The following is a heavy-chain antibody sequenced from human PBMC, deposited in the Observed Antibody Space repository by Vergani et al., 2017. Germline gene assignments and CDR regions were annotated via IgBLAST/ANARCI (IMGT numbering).Heavy chain of an antibody. Sequence: EVQLVESGGGLVKPGGSLRLSCAASGFTFSSSSMNWVRQAPGKGLEWVSSISSSSSYIYYADSVKGRFTISRDNAKNSLYLQMNSLRAEDTAVYYCARSDFWSGYTPKYYYYYYMDVWGKGTTVTVSS. J-gene: IGHJ6*03. V-gene: IGHV3-21*01. CDR2: ISSSSSYI. CDR3: ARSDFWSGYTPKYYYYYYMDV. CDR1: GFTFSSSS. D-gene: IGHD3-3*01.